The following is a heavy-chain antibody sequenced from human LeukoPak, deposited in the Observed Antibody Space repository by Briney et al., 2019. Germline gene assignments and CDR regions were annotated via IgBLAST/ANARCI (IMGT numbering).Heavy chain of an antibody. CDR1: GGSISSSSYY. CDR3: ARGPGTSPQRGAAKDY. J-gene: IGHJ4*02. Sequence: KPSETLSLTCTVSGGSISSSSYYWGWIRQPPGKGLEWIGSIYYSGNTYYSPSLKSRVTISVDTSKSQFSLKLSSVTAADTAVYYCARGPGTSPQRGAAKDYWGQGTLVTVSS. V-gene: IGHV4-39*01. D-gene: IGHD6-13*01. CDR2: IYYSGNT.